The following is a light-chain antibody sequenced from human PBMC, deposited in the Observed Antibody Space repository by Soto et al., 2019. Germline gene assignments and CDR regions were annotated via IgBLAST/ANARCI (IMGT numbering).Light chain of an antibody. V-gene: IGKV1-5*01. J-gene: IGKJ1*01. CDR3: QQYNSYAA. Sequence: DIQMTQSPSTLSASLGDRVTITCRARQTISIWLAWYQQKPGKAPKLLIYDASSLESGVPSRFSGSGSGTEFTLTISSLQPDDFATYYCQQYNSYAAFGQGTRWIS. CDR1: QTISIW. CDR2: DAS.